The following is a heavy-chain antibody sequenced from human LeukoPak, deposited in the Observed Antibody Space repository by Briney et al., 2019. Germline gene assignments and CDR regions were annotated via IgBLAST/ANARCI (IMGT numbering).Heavy chain of an antibody. D-gene: IGHD1-26*01. CDR2: ISGSGGST. V-gene: IGHV3-23*01. CDR3: AKSGTGLDYFDY. Sequence: GGSLRLSCAASGFTFSSYSMNWVRQAPGKGLEWVSAISGSGGSTYYADSVKGRFTISRDNSKNTLYLQMNSLRAEDTAVYYCAKSGTGLDYFDYWGQGTLVTVSS. CDR1: GFTFSSYS. J-gene: IGHJ4*02.